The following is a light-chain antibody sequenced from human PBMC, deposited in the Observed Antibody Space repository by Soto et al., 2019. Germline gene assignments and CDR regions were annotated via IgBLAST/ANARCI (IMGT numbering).Light chain of an antibody. CDR3: QQCSNWPIT. Sequence: EIVLTQSPATLSLSPGERATLSCRTSQSVSKYFAWYQQKPGRAPRLLIYDPSSRATGIPARFIGSGSGTDFTLTISSLEPEDFAIYYCQQCSNWPITFGQGTRLEIK. V-gene: IGKV3-11*01. CDR2: DPS. J-gene: IGKJ5*01. CDR1: QSVSKY.